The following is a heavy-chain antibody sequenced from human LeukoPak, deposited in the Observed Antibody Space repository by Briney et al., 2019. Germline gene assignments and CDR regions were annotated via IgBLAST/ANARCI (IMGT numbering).Heavy chain of an antibody. CDR2: IIPILGIA. V-gene: IGHV1-69*04. CDR1: RGTFISYA. J-gene: IGHJ4*02. D-gene: IGHD2-2*01. CDR3: ARDVGDIVVVPAAMLFDY. Sequence: SVKVSCKACRGTFISYAISWVRQAPRQELEWMGRIIPILGIANYAQKFQGRVTITADEATSTAYMELRSLTSEDTAVYYCARDVGDIVVVPAAMLFDYWGQGTLVTVSS.